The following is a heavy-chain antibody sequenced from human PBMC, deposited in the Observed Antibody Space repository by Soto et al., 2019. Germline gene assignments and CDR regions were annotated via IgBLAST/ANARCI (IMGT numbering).Heavy chain of an antibody. CDR1: GFTFSSYA. D-gene: IGHD4-4*01. CDR2: ISGSGGST. Sequence: GGSLRLSCAASGFTFSSYAMSWVRQAPGKGLEWVSAISGSGGSTYYADSVKGRFTISRDNSKNTLYLQMNSLRAEDTAVYYCAKAGAVTTLSEISHYYYYYMDVWGKGTTVTVSS. CDR3: AKAGAVTTLSEISHYYYYYMDV. J-gene: IGHJ6*03. V-gene: IGHV3-23*01.